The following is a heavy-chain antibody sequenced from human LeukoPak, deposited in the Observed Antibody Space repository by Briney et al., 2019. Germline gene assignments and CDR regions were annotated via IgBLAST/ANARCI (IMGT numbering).Heavy chain of an antibody. Sequence: PGGSLRLSCAASGFTFGSYWMSWVRRAPGKGLEWVANIKQDGSEKYYVDSVKGRFTISRDNAKNSLYLQMNSLRAEDTAVYYCARDPDFGYWGQGTLVTVSS. CDR3: ARDPDFGY. CDR2: IKQDGSEK. V-gene: IGHV3-7*01. CDR1: GFTFGSYW. J-gene: IGHJ4*02.